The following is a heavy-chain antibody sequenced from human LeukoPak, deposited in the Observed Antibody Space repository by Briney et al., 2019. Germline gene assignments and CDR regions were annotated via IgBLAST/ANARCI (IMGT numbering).Heavy chain of an antibody. CDR3: ARGSGVLVSSGSSYYYYYYMDV. D-gene: IGHD1-26*01. Sequence: SETLSLTCTVSGGSISSYYWSWIRQPAGKGLEWIGRIYTSGSTNYNPSLKSRVTMSVDTSKNQFSLKLSSVTAADTAVYYCARGSGVLVSSGSSYYYYYYMDVWGKGTTVTVSS. J-gene: IGHJ6*03. CDR2: IYTSGST. V-gene: IGHV4-4*07. CDR1: GGSISSYY.